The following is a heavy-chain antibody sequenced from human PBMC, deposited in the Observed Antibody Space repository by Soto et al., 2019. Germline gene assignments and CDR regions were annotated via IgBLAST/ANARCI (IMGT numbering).Heavy chain of an antibody. CDR2: IIPIFGTA. CDR3: ARADPDYGGLGRHYCYGMDV. Sequence: QVQLVQSGAEVKKPGSSVKVSCKASGGTFSSYAISWVRQAPGQGLEWMGGIIPIFGTANYAQKFQGRVTIIADEATSTAYMELSSLRSEETAVYYCARADPDYGGLGRHYCYGMDVWGQGTTVTVSS. D-gene: IGHD4-17*01. CDR1: GGTFSSYA. V-gene: IGHV1-69*01. J-gene: IGHJ6*02.